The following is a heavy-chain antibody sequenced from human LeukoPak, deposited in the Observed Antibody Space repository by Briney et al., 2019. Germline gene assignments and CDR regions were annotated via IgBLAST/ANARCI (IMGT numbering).Heavy chain of an antibody. V-gene: IGHV1-69*04. J-gene: IGHJ6*02. CDR2: IIPILGIA. CDR1: GGTFSSYA. CDR3: ARAHYVFPQGYYYYYGMDV. Sequence: SVKVSCKASGGTFSSYAISWVRQAPGQGLEWMGRIIPILGIANYAQKFQGRDTITADKSTSTAYMELSSLRSEDTAVYYCARAHYVFPQGYYYYYGMDVWGQGTTVTVSS. D-gene: IGHD3-16*01.